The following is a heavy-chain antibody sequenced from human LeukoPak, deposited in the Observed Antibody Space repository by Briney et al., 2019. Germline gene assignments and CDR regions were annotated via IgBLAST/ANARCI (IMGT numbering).Heavy chain of an antibody. CDR3: ARRDRGIVTAYYYGMDV. V-gene: IGHV3-64*01. CDR1: GFTFSSYA. CDR2: ISSNGGST. D-gene: IGHD5-18*01. J-gene: IGHJ6*02. Sequence: GGSLRLSRAASGFTFSSYAMHWVRQAPGKGLECVSAISSNGGSTYYTNTVKGRFIISRDNSKNTLYLQMGSLRAEDMAVYYCARRDRGIVTAYYYGMDVWGQGTTVTVSS.